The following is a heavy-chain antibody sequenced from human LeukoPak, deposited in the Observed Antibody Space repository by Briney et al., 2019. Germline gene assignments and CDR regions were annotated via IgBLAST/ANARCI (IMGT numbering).Heavy chain of an antibody. D-gene: IGHD3-22*01. CDR1: GFTFSSYG. CDR2: ISGSGGST. Sequence: GGSLRLSCAASGFTFSSYGMSWVRQAPGKGLEWVSAISGSGGSTYYADSVKGRFTISRDNSKNTLYLQMNSLRAEDTAVYYCAKDPYYYDSSGYSYWGQGTLVTVSS. J-gene: IGHJ4*02. V-gene: IGHV3-23*01. CDR3: AKDPYYYDSSGYSY.